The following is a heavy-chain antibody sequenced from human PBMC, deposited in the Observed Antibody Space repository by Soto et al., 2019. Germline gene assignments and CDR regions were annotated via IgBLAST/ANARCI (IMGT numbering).Heavy chain of an antibody. Sequence: VGSLRLSCAASGFNFNIFGMHWVRQAPGKGLQWVALISYDGSKKYYGDAVKGRFTISRDNSKNMVYLQMNSLRPDDTAVYYCAKAPLRVVVIPSAITMDVWGQGTTVTVSS. J-gene: IGHJ6*02. CDR2: ISYDGSKK. V-gene: IGHV3-30*18. D-gene: IGHD2-2*01. CDR3: AKAPLRVVVIPSAITMDV. CDR1: GFNFNIFG.